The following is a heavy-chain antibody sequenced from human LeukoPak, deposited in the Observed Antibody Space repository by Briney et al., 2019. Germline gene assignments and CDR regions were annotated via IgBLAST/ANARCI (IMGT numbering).Heavy chain of an antibody. CDR3: ARDPGVVLNDY. CDR1: GFTFSSYW. D-gene: IGHD3-3*01. J-gene: IGHJ4*02. V-gene: IGHV3-7*01. Sequence: QPGGSLRLSCAASGFTFSSYWMSWVRQAPGKGVEWVANIKQDGSEKYYVDSVKGRFTISRDNAKNSLYLQMNSLRAEDTAVYYCARDPGVVLNDYWGQGTLVTVSS. CDR2: IKQDGSEK.